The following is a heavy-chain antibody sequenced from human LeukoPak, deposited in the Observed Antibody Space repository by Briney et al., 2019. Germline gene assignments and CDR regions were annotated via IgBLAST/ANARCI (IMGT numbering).Heavy chain of an antibody. V-gene: IGHV3-11*05. CDR3: ARDSGYSGYSDY. D-gene: IGHD5-12*01. Sequence: GGSLRLSCAASGFTFRGYYMSWIRQAPGKGLEWVSYISSSSSYTDYADSVKGRFTISRDNAKNSLNLQMNSLRAEDTAVYYCARDSGYSGYSDYWGQGTLVTVSS. CDR1: GFTFRGYY. CDR2: ISSSSSYT. J-gene: IGHJ4*02.